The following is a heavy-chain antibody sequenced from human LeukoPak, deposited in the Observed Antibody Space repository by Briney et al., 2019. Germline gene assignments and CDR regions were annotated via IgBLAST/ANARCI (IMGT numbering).Heavy chain of an antibody. V-gene: IGHV4-59*08. CDR2: IYYSGSS. CDR1: GGSISSYY. J-gene: IGHJ4*02. CDR3: AGQVAHYFDY. D-gene: IGHD5-12*01. Sequence: PSETLSLTCGVSGGSISSYYWSWIWQPPGKGLEWIGYIYYSGSSNYNPSLRSRVTISVDTSQNQFSLKLTSVTAADTAVYYCAGQVAHYFDYWGQGTLVTVSS.